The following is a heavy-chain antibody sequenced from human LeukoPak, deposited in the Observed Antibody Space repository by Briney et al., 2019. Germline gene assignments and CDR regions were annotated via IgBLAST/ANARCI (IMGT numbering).Heavy chain of an antibody. CDR2: INHSGST. CDR1: GGSFSGYY. J-gene: IGHJ5*02. D-gene: IGHD2-15*01. Sequence: SETLSLTCAVYGGSFSGYYWSWIRRPPGKGLEWIGEINHSGSTNYNPSLKSRVTISVDTSKNQFSLKLSSVTAADTAVYYCARETGHCSGGSCYSSWFDPWGQGTLVTVSS. CDR3: ARETGHCSGGSCYSSWFDP. V-gene: IGHV4-34*01.